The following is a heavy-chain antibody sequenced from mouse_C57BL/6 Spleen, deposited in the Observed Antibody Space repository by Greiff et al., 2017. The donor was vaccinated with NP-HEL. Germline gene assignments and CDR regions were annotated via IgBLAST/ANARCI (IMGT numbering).Heavy chain of an antibody. J-gene: IGHJ2*01. CDR2: IDPSDSYT. CDR3: ARNDGFDY. CDR1: GYTFTSYW. V-gene: IGHV1-50*01. D-gene: IGHD2-3*01. Sequence: QVHVKQPGAELVKPGASVKLSCKASGYTFTSYWMQWVKQRPGQGLEWIGEIDPSDSYTNYNQKFKGKATLTVDTSSSTAYMQLSSLTSEDSAVYYCARNDGFDYWGQGTTLTVSS.